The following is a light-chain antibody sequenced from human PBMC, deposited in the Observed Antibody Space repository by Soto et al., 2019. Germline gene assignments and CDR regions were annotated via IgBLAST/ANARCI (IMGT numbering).Light chain of an antibody. CDR2: SSS. V-gene: IGKV1-39*01. CDR3: QQSYNTPRT. J-gene: IGKJ1*01. Sequence: DIQLTQSPSSLSASVGDRVTITCRASQSISNFLNWYQQRPGQAPKLLISSSSNVQSGVPSRFSGRGSGTDFTLTISGLQSEDAASYCCQQSYNTPRTFGQGTKVEI. CDR1: QSISNF.